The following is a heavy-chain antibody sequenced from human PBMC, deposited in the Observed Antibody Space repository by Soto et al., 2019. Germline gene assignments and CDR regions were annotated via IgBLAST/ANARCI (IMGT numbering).Heavy chain of an antibody. CDR2: IYYSGST. Sequence: PSETLSLTCTVSGGSISSYYWSWIRQPPGKGLEWIGYIYYSGSTNYNPSLKSRVTISVDTSKNQFSLKLSSVTAADTAVYYCTTDRGGSYGTHDAFDIWGQGTMVTVSS. V-gene: IGHV4-59*01. D-gene: IGHD1-26*01. J-gene: IGHJ3*02. CDR1: GGSISSYY. CDR3: TTDRGGSYGTHDAFDI.